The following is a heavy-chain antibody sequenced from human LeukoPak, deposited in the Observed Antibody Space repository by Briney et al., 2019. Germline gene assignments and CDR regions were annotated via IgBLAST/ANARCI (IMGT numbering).Heavy chain of an antibody. J-gene: IGHJ5*02. CDR3: ARGAYYYGSGSPITHWFDP. CDR2: INPSGGST. CDR1: GYTFTRYY. D-gene: IGHD3-10*01. V-gene: IGHV1-46*01. Sequence: ASVKVSCKASGYTFTRYYMHWVRQAPGQGLEWMGIINPSGGSTSYAQKFQGRVTTTRDMSTSTVYMELSSLRSEDTAVYYCARGAYYYGSGSPITHWFDPWGQGTLVTVSS.